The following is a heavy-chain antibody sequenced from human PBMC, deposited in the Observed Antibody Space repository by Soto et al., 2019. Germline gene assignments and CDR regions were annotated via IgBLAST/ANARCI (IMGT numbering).Heavy chain of an antibody. CDR3: ARADSLEWSRSGYNNWFDP. D-gene: IGHD3-3*01. J-gene: IGHJ5*02. CDR1: GYTFTSYG. V-gene: IGHV1-18*04. Sequence: QVRLVQSGAEVKKPGASVKVSCKASGYTFTSYGISWVRQAPGQGLEWMGWISAYNGNTNYAQKLQGRVTMTTDTSTSTAYMELRSLRSDDTAVYYCARADSLEWSRSGYNNWFDPWGQGTLVTVSS. CDR2: ISAYNGNT.